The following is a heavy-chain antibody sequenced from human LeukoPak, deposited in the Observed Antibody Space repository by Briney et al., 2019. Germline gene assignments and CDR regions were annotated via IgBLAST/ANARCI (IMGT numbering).Heavy chain of an antibody. Sequence: GGSLRLSCGASGLTFSTYSMNWVRQAPGKGLEWVSYISSDSGTIYYADSVKGRFTISRDNAKNSLYLQMNSLRAEDTAVYYCARGEEQQLVPYFDYWGQGTLVTVSS. CDR1: GLTFSTYS. CDR2: ISSDSGTI. CDR3: ARGEEQQLVPYFDY. D-gene: IGHD6-13*01. J-gene: IGHJ4*02. V-gene: IGHV3-48*01.